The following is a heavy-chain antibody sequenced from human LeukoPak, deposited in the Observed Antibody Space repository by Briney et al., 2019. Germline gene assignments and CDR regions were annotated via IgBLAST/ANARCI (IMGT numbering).Heavy chain of an antibody. V-gene: IGHV3-30*04. CDR2: ISYDGSNK. CDR1: GFTFSSYA. J-gene: IGHJ4*02. Sequence: PGGSLRLSCAASGFTFSSYAMHWVRQAPGKGLEWVAVISYDGSNKYYADSVKGRFTISRDNSKNMLYLQMNSLRAEDTAVYYCARVISVAGYDYWGQGTLVTASS. CDR3: ARVISVAGYDY. D-gene: IGHD6-19*01.